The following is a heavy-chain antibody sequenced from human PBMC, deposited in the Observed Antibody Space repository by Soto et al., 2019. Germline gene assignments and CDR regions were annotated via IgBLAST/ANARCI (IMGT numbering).Heavy chain of an antibody. CDR2: INPSGGIT. V-gene: IGHV1-46*01. Sequence: QVQLVQSGAEVQKPGASVKVSCKASGYTFISNWIHWVRQAPGQGLQWMGVINPSGGITVYAQMFQGRVTMTRDPSTATVYMELSSLRSEDTAVYYCARDHSVTTSGYSYWWFDPWGQGTLVAVSS. J-gene: IGHJ5*02. CDR3: ARDHSVTTSGYSYWWFDP. CDR1: GYTFISNW. D-gene: IGHD3-22*01.